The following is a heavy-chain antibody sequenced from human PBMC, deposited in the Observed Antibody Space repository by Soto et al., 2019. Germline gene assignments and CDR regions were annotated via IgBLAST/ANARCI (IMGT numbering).Heavy chain of an antibody. CDR1: GGSISSGDYY. V-gene: IGHV4-30-4*01. CDR3: ARHPGGIAAVKAFDY. D-gene: IGHD6-13*01. Sequence: SETLSLTCTVSGGSISSGDYYWSWIRQPPGKGLEWIGYIYYSGSTYYNPSLKSRVTISVDTSKNQFSLKLSSVTAADTAVYYCARHPGGIAAVKAFDYWGQGTLGTVSS. J-gene: IGHJ4*02. CDR2: IYYSGST.